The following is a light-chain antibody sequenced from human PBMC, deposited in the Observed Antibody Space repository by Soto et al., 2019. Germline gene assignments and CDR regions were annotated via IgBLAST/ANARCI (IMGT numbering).Light chain of an antibody. J-gene: IGKJ1*01. V-gene: IGKV1-12*01. CDR1: QGISSW. Sequence: DIQMTQSPSSVSASVGDRVTITCRASQGISSWLAWYQKKPGKAPNLLIYAASSLQSGVPSRFSGSESGTDFTLTISSLQPEDFATYYCLQDYNYPQTFGQGTKVDIK. CDR2: AAS. CDR3: LQDYNYPQT.